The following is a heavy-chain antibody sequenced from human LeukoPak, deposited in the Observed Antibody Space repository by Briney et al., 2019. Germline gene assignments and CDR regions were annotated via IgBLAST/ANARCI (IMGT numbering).Heavy chain of an antibody. Sequence: NPSETLSLTCTVSGGSISSSGYYWGWIRQPPGKGLEWIGSIYYSGSTYYNPSLKSRVTISVDPSKNQFSLKLSSVTAADTAVYYCASLLGYCSSTSCPPYFQHWGQGTLVTVSS. J-gene: IGHJ1*01. V-gene: IGHV4-39*07. CDR1: GGSISSSGYY. CDR3: ASLLGYCSSTSCPPYFQH. CDR2: IYYSGST. D-gene: IGHD2-2*01.